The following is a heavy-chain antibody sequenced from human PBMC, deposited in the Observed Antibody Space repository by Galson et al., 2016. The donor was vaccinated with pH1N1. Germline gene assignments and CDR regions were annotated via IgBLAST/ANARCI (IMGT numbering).Heavy chain of an antibody. Sequence: SLRLSCAASGFSVSSNYMNWVRQAPGRGLEWVSVIYTGGRTDYADSVKGRFTISRDSSKNTLFLQMNSLRVEDTAVYYCARARLNYPDDAFDAWGQGTLVTVSS. D-gene: IGHD1-7*01. CDR3: ARARLNYPDDAFDA. J-gene: IGHJ3*01. V-gene: IGHV3-53*01. CDR1: GFSVSSNY. CDR2: IYTGGRT.